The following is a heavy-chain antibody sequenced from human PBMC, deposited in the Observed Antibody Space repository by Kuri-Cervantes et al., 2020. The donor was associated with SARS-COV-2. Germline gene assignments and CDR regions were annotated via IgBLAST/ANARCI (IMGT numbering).Heavy chain of an antibody. CDR1: GFTFTTYS. V-gene: IGHV3-7*01. J-gene: IGHJ4*02. D-gene: IGHD3-3*01. CDR3: ARGRYDFWSGFFPPTL. CDR2: IKQDGSEK. Sequence: GESLKISCAASGFTFTTYSMTWVRQAPGKGLEWVANIKQDGSEKYYVDSVKGRFTISRDNAKNSLYLQMNSLRAEDTAVYYCARGRYDFWSGFFPPTLWGQGTLVTVSS.